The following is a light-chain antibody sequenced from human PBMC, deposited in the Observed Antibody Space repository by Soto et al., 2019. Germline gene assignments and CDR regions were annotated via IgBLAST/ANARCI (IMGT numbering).Light chain of an antibody. CDR2: SAS. CDR1: QSVGTN. J-gene: IGKJ4*01. CDR3: QQYRDWDPIT. V-gene: IGKV3-15*01. Sequence: EIVMTQSPAALSLSPRERATLSCRASQSVGTNLAWYQQKSGQAPRPLIYSASARATDVPARFSGSGSGTEFTLTISSLQSEDFAVYYCQQYRDWDPITFGGGTKVEIK.